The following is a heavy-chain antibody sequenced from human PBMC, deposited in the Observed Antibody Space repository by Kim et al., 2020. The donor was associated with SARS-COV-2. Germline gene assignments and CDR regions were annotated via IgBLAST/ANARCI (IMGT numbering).Heavy chain of an antibody. CDR2: INPNSGGT. Sequence: ASVKVSCKASGYTFTGYYMHWVRQAPGQGLEWMGRINPNSGGTNYAQKLQGRVTMTRDTSISTAYMELSRLRSDDTAVDYCARGGYYGSGSYDPDFDYWGQGTLVTVSS. CDR3: ARGGYYGSGSYDPDFDY. J-gene: IGHJ4*02. D-gene: IGHD3-10*01. CDR1: GYTFTGYY. V-gene: IGHV1-2*06.